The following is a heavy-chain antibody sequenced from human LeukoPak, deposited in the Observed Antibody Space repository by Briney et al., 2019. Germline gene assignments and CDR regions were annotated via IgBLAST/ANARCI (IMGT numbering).Heavy chain of an antibody. Sequence: PGGSLRLSRAASGFTVSSNYMSWVRQAPGKGLEWVSAISGSGGSTYYADSVKGRFTISRDNSKNTLYLQMNSLRPEDTAVYYCARDKYFYDSGNSLRCDHWGQGTLVTVSS. CDR2: ISGSGGST. CDR1: GFTVSSNY. CDR3: ARDKYFYDSGNSLRCDH. J-gene: IGHJ4*02. V-gene: IGHV3-23*01. D-gene: IGHD3-10*01.